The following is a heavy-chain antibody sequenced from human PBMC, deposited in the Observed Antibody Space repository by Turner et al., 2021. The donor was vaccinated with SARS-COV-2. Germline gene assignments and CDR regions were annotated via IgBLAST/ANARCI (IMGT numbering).Heavy chain of an antibody. V-gene: IGHV3-30*03. CDR1: GFTFSSYG. J-gene: IGHJ6*02. Sequence: QVQLVESGGGVVQPGRSLRLSCAASGFTFSSYGMHRVRQAPGKGLEWVAVISYDGSNKYYADSVKGRFIISRDNSKNTLYLQMNSLRAEDTAVYYCARANWGNYYYGMDVWGQGTTVTVSS. D-gene: IGHD7-27*01. CDR3: ARANWGNYYYGMDV. CDR2: ISYDGSNK.